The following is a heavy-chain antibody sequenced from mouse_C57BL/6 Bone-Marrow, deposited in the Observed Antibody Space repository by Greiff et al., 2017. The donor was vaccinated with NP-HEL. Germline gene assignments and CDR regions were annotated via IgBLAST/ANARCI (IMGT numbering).Heavy chain of an antibody. V-gene: IGHV1-81*01. D-gene: IGHD1-1*01. J-gene: IGHJ3*01. CDR3: ARGGYYYMFAY. CDR1: GYTFTSYG. Sequence: VQLQESGAELARPGASVKLSCKASGYTFTSYGISWVKQRTGQGLEWIGEIYPRSGNTYYNEKFKGKATLTADKSSSTAYMELRSLTSEDSAVYFCARGGYYYMFAYWGQGTLVTVSA. CDR2: IYPRSGNT.